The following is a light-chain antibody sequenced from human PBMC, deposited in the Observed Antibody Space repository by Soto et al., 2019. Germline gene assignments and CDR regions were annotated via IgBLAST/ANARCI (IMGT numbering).Light chain of an antibody. CDR2: GAS. CDR1: QSVSSSY. Sequence: EIVLTQSPGTLSLSPGERATPSCRASQSVSSSYLAWYQQKPGQAPRLLIYGASSRPTGIPDRFSGSGSGTDFTLTISSLEPEDFAVYYCQQRSNWPTITFGQGTRLEIK. CDR3: QQRSNWPTIT. J-gene: IGKJ5*01. V-gene: IGKV3D-20*02.